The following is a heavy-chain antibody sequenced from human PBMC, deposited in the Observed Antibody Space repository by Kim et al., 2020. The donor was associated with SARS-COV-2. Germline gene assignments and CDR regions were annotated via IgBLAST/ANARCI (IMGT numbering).Heavy chain of an antibody. D-gene: IGHD2-15*01. Sequence: SETLSLTCTVSGGSISSYYWSWIRQPPGKGLEWIGYIYYSGSTNYNPSLKSRVTISVDTSKNQFSLKLSSVTAADTAVYYCARVRSVRVVDYWGQGTLVTVSS. J-gene: IGHJ4*02. CDR2: IYYSGST. CDR1: GGSISSYY. V-gene: IGHV4-59*01. CDR3: ARVRSVRVVDY.